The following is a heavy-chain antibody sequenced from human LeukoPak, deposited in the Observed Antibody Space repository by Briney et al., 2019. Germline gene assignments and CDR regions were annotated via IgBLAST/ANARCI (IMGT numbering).Heavy chain of an antibody. D-gene: IGHD3-10*01. Sequence: GESLKTSCKGSGYSFTNYWIGWVRQMPGKGLEWMGIIYPGDSDTRYSPSFQGQVTISADKSISTAYLQWSSLKASDTAMYYCATRYYYDSGSYSSFDYWGQGTLVTVSS. CDR3: ATRYYYDSGSYSSFDY. CDR2: IYPGDSDT. V-gene: IGHV5-51*01. CDR1: GYSFTNYW. J-gene: IGHJ4*02.